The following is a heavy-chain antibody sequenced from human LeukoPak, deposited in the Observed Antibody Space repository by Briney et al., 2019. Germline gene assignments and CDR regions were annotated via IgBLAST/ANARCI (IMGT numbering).Heavy chain of an antibody. CDR1: EVTFSSYA. J-gene: IGHJ2*01. CDR2: ISGSGGST. CDR3: AKGVVANPKSRYFDL. D-gene: IGHD2-21*01. Sequence: GGSLRLSCAASEVTFSSYAMSWVRQAPGKGPEWVSAISGSGGSTYYADSVKGRFTISRDNSKNTLYLQMNSLRAEDTAVYYCAKGVVANPKSRYFDLWGRGTLVTVSS. V-gene: IGHV3-23*01.